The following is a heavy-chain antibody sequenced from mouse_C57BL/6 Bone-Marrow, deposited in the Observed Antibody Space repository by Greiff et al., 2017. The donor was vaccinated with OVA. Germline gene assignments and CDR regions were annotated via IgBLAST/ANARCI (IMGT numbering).Heavy chain of an antibody. CDR1: GFTFSDYY. V-gene: IGHV5-16*01. J-gene: IGHJ1*03. CDR2: INYDGSST. CDR3: ARLSYSNYIYWYFDV. Sequence: EVMLVESEGGLVQPGSSMKLSCTASGFTFSDYYMAWVRQVPEKGLEWVANINYDGSSTYYLDSLKSRFIISRDNAKNILYLQMSSLKSEDTATYYCARLSYSNYIYWYFDVWGTGTTVTVSS. D-gene: IGHD2-5*01.